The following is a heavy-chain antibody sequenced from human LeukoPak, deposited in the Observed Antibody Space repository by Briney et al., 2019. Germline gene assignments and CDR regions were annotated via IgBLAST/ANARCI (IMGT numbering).Heavy chain of an antibody. CDR2: IKKDGSKK. Sequence: GGPLRPSCAASGFSVRNNYMAWVRKAPGKGLEWVANIKKDGSKKYYVDSVKGRFTISRDNAKNSLYLQMNSLRAEDTAVYYCARDGFFSESNGYVDYWGQGTLVSVSS. CDR3: ARDGFFSESNGYVDY. J-gene: IGHJ4*02. V-gene: IGHV3-7*04. CDR1: GFSVRNNY. D-gene: IGHD3-22*01.